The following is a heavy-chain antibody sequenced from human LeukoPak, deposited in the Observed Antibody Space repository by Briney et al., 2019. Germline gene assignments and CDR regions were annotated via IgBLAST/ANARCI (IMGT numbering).Heavy chain of an antibody. V-gene: IGHV4-39*07. Sequence: SETLSLTCTVSGGSISSSSYYWGWIRQPPGKGLEWIGSIYYSGSTYYNPSLKSRVTISVDTSKNQFSLKLSSVTAADTAVYYCAREGAAAGTNFDYWGQGTLVTVSS. D-gene: IGHD6-13*01. CDR3: AREGAAAGTNFDY. CDR1: GGSISSSSYY. CDR2: IYYSGST. J-gene: IGHJ4*02.